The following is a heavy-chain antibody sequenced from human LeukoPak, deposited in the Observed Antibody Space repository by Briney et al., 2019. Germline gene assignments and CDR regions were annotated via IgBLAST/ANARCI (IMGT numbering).Heavy chain of an antibody. CDR1: GGTFSRYA. CDR2: IIPIFGTT. CDR3: ARGVPWQEYYDFWSGYYLDY. J-gene: IGHJ4*02. V-gene: IGHV1-69*06. D-gene: IGHD3-3*01. Sequence: GSSVKVSCKASGGTFSRYAITWVRQAPGQGLEWMGGIIPIFGTTNFAQKFQGRVTITADKPTSTAYMELSSLRSEDTAVYYCARGVPWQEYYDFWSGYYLDYWGQGTLVTVSS.